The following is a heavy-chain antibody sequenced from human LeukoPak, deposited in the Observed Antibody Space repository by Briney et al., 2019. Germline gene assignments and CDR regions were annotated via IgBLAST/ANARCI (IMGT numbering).Heavy chain of an antibody. CDR1: GFTFSSYW. CDR3: ARKGGTMVHYRHFDQ. D-gene: IGHD3-10*01. V-gene: IGHV3-7*01. CDR2: IKQDGSEK. Sequence: GGSPRLSCAASGFTFSSYWVSWVRQAPGKGLEWVANIKQDGSEKYYVDSVKGRFTISRDNSKNTIHLQMNSLRAEDTAMYYCARKGGTMVHYRHFDQWGQGTLVTVSS. J-gene: IGHJ4*02.